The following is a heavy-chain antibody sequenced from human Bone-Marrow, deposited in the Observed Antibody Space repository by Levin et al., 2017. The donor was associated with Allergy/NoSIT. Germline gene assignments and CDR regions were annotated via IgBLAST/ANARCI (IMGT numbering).Heavy chain of an antibody. J-gene: IGHJ4*02. CDR2: IYHTGST. CDR3: ARSIGFYYIDY. CDR1: GGSITTGW. V-gene: IGHV4-4*02. D-gene: IGHD6-6*01. Sequence: SETLSLTCTVSGGSITTGWWSWVRQPPGKGLEWIAEIYHTGSTNYNPSLKSRVTLSVDQSKNHFSLRLLSVTAADTAVYYCARSIGFYYIDYWGQGTLVTVSS.